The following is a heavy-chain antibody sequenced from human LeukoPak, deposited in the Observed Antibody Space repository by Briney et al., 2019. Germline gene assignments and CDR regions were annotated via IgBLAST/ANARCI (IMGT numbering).Heavy chain of an antibody. Sequence: GGSLRLSCEASGFNFNIYSMNWVRQAPRKGLEWVSYITGGSNLIYYGDSVKGRFTISRDNAKNAVYLQMNSLRLEDTAVYYCARGLQWGFDWWGQGTLVTVSS. CDR1: GFNFNIYS. CDR2: ITGGSNLI. V-gene: IGHV3-48*01. CDR3: ARGLQWGFDW. D-gene: IGHD6-19*01. J-gene: IGHJ4*02.